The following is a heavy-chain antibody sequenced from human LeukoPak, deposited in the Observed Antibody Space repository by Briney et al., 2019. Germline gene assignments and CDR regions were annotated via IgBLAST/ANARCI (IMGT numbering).Heavy chain of an antibody. V-gene: IGHV3-74*01. CDR2: INSDGSTT. CDR1: GFTFRTYW. CDR3: ARAGNYYFEY. Sequence: GGPLRLSCAASGFTFRTYWMHWVRHTPGQGLVWVSRINSDGSTTNYADSVKGRFTVSRDNAQNTLYLQMSSLRAEDTAVYYCARAGNYYFEYWGQGALVTVSS. D-gene: IGHD3-10*01. J-gene: IGHJ4*02.